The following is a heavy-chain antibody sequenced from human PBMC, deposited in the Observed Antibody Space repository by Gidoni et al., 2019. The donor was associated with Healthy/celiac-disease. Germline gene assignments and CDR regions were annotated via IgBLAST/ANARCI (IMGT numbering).Heavy chain of an antibody. CDR3: AHRRGIAVFDP. Sequence: QITLNESGPTLVKPTQTLTLTCTFAGFSLSTSGVGVGWFRQPPVKALEWLALIYWDDDKRYSPSLKSRLTITKDTSKNQVVLTMTNMDPVDTDTYYCAHRRGIAVFDPWGQGTLVTVSS. V-gene: IGHV2-5*02. CDR1: GFSLSTSGVG. D-gene: IGHD6-19*01. J-gene: IGHJ5*02. CDR2: IYWDDDK.